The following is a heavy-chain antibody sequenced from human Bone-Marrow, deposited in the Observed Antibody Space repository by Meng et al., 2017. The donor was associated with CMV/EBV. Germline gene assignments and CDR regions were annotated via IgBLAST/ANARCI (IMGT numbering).Heavy chain of an antibody. J-gene: IGHJ6*02. D-gene: IGHD1-26*01. V-gene: IGHV2-70*20. Sequence: SGPTLVKPTQTLTLTCTFSGFSLSTSGMCVTWVRQPPGKALEWLALIDWDDDKSYSTSLKTRLTISKGTSKSQVVLTMTNMDPVDTATYYCARIRGAPSLNYGMDVWGQGTTVTVSS. CDR3: ARIRGAPSLNYGMDV. CDR1: GFSLSTSGMC. CDR2: IDWDDDK.